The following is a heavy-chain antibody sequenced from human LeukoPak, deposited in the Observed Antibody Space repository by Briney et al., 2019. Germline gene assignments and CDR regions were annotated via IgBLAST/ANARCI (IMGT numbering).Heavy chain of an antibody. CDR2: IYTGGST. J-gene: IGHJ4*02. Sequence: SETLSLTCTVSGDSISSYYWSWIRQPAGKGLEWIGRIYTGGSTNYNPSLKSRVTISVDKSKNQFSLKLNSVTAADTAIYYCARAQIAVNFYYFGYWGQGTLVTVSS. D-gene: IGHD6-19*01. CDR1: GDSISSYY. V-gene: IGHV4-4*07. CDR3: ARAQIAVNFYYFGY.